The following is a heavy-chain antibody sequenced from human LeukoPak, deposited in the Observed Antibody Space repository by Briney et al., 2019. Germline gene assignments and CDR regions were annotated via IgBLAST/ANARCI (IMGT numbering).Heavy chain of an antibody. D-gene: IGHD5-12*01. J-gene: IGHJ4*02. CDR1: GFTLSSYS. Sequence: GGSLRLSCAASGFTLSSYSMNWVRQAPGKGLEWVSSISSSGSYIYYADSVKGRFTISRDNAENSLYLQMNSLRAEDTAVYYCAREYSGVFDYWGQGTLVTVSS. CDR3: AREYSGVFDY. V-gene: IGHV3-21*01. CDR2: ISSSGSYI.